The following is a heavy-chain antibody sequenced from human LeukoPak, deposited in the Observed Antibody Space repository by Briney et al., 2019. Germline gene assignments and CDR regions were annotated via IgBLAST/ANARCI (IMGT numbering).Heavy chain of an antibody. CDR2: ISSSSSFI. J-gene: IGHJ3*01. V-gene: IGHV3-21*01. D-gene: IGHD2-15*01. CDR1: GFTFSDHP. CDR3: ARDIIRFAYSGGSRYAFDF. Sequence: GGSLRLSCAASGFTFSDHPMTWVRQAPGKGLEWVSSISSSSSFIYYADSVKGRFTISRDNARNSVFLQMNSLRAEDTAVYYCARDIIRFAYSGGSRYAFDFWGQGTMATVSS.